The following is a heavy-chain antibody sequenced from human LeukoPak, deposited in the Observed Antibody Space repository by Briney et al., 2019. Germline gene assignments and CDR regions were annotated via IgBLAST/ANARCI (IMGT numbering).Heavy chain of an antibody. CDR1: GFTFSSYS. CDR2: ISSSSSYI. CDR3: ARDRYSSSSRGWFDP. Sequence: PGGSLRLSCAASGFTFSSYSMSWIRQAPGKGVEWVSSISSSSSYIYYADSVKGRFTISRDNAKNSLYLQMNSLRAEDTAVYYCARDRYSSSSRGWFDPWGQGTLVTVSS. D-gene: IGHD6-6*01. V-gene: IGHV3-21*04. J-gene: IGHJ5*02.